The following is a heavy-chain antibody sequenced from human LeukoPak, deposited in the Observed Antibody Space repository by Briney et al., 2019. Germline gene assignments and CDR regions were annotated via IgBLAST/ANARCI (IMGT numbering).Heavy chain of an antibody. J-gene: IGHJ3*02. D-gene: IGHD3-3*01. V-gene: IGHV4-34*01. Sequence: SETLSLTCTVSGGSISNYYWSWIRQPPGKGLEWIGEINHSGSTNYNPSLKSRVTISVDTSKNQFSLKLSSVTAADTAVYYCARGRIRFTIFGVARDAFDIWGQGTMVTVSS. CDR3: ARGRIRFTIFGVARDAFDI. CDR1: GGSISNYY. CDR2: INHSGST.